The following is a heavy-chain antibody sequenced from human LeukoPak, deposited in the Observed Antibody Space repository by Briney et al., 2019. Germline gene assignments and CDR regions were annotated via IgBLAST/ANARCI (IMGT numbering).Heavy chain of an antibody. J-gene: IGHJ4*02. CDR1: GYTFTSYD. CDR3: ARGNKFGGSVDY. V-gene: IGHV1-8*01. Sequence: ASVKVSCKASGYTFTSYDINWVRQATGQGLEWMGWMNPNSGNTGYAQKFQGRVTMTRNTSISTAYMELSSLRSEDTAVYYCARGNKFGGSVDYWGQGTLVTVSS. D-gene: IGHD4-23*01. CDR2: MNPNSGNT.